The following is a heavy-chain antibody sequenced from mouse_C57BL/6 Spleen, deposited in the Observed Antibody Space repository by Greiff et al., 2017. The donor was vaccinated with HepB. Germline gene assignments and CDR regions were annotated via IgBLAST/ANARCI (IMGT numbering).Heavy chain of an antibody. CDR3: ARDYYGSHYAMDY. CDR1: GFTFSSYA. CDR2: MSDGGSYT. V-gene: IGHV5-4*01. Sequence: EVKLVESGGGLVKPGGSLKLSCAASGFTFSSYAMSWVRQTPEKRLEWVATMSDGGSYTYYPDNVKGRFTISRDNAKNNLYLQMSHLKSEDTAMYYCARDYYGSHYAMDYWGQGTSVTVSS. J-gene: IGHJ4*01. D-gene: IGHD1-1*01.